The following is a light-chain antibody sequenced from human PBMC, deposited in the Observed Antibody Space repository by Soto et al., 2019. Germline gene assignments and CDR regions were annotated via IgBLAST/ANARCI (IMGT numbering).Light chain of an antibody. Sequence: DIQMTQSPSSRSASVGDRHAITCRASQTITTYLNWYQHKPGEAPKLLIYAASRLQSGVPSRFSGSGSGTDFTLTISSLKPEDFATYYCQQNYSTPWTFGQGTKVDIK. CDR1: QTITTY. CDR3: QQNYSTPWT. J-gene: IGKJ1*01. V-gene: IGKV1-39*01. CDR2: AAS.